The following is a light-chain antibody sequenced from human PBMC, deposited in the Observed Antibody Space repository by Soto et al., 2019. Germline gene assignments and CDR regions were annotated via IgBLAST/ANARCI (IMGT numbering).Light chain of an antibody. J-gene: IGKJ2*01. CDR3: QQYGSSPRT. Sequence: EIVLTQSPGTLSLSPGERATLSCRASQTVSSSYLAWYQQKPGQAPRLLIYGASSKATGIPDRFSGSGSGTDFTLTISRLVADDFAVHYCQQYGSSPRTFGQGTKLEIK. CDR2: GAS. CDR1: QTVSSSY. V-gene: IGKV3-20*01.